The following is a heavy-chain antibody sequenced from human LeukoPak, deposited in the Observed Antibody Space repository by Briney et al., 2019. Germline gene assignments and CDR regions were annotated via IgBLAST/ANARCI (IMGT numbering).Heavy chain of an antibody. CDR3: ARDQDSMIVVRTTNWYFDL. CDR2: INQDGSEM. Sequence: QPGGSLRLSCASSGFTFSKYWMSWVRRAPGKGLEWLANINQDGSEMYYVDSVKGRFTISRDNGKNSLYLQINSLRADDTAVYYCARDQDSMIVVRTTNWYFDLWGRGTLVTVSS. V-gene: IGHV3-7*01. J-gene: IGHJ2*01. D-gene: IGHD3-22*01. CDR1: GFTFSKYW.